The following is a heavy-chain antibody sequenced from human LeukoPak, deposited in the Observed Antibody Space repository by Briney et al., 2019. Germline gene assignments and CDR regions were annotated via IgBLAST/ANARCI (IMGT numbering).Heavy chain of an antibody. V-gene: IGHV3-23*01. Sequence: PGGSLRLSCAASGFTFSSYVMSWVRQAPGKGLEWVSAISGNDGRTYYADSVKGRFTISRDNTKNTLYLQMSSLRAEDTAVYYCAKATGSYVLSYYYSMDVWGQGTTVTVSS. J-gene: IGHJ6*02. CDR1: GFTFSSYV. D-gene: IGHD1-26*01. CDR2: ISGNDGRT. CDR3: AKATGSYVLSYYYSMDV.